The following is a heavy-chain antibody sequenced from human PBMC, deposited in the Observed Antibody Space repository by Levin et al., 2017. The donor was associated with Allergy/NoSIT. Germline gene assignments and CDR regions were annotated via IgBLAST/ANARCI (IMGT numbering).Heavy chain of an antibody. D-gene: IGHD3-10*01. Sequence: ESLKISCAVYGGSFSGYYWSWIRQPPGKGLEWIGEINHSGSTNYNPSLKSRVTISVDTSKNQFSLKLSSVTAADTAVYYCARGFRGSGSYTRRWYFDLWGRGTLVTVSS. CDR2: INHSGST. V-gene: IGHV4-34*01. CDR1: GGSFSGYY. CDR3: ARGFRGSGSYTRRWYFDL. J-gene: IGHJ2*01.